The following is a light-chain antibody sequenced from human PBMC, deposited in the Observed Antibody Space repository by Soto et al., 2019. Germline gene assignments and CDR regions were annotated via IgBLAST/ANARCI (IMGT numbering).Light chain of an antibody. CDR3: RQSYSTPRT. J-gene: IGKJ1*01. CDR2: AAS. CDR1: QSISSY. V-gene: IGKV1-39*01. Sequence: DDQMTQSPATLSASVGDRVTITCRASQSISSYLNWYQQKPGKAPKLLIYAASSLQSGVPSRFSGSGSGTDFTLTISSLQPEDFATYYCRQSYSTPRTFGQGTKVDTK.